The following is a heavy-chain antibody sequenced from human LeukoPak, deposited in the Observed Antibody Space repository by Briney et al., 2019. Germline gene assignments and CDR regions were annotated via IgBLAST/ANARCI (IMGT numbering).Heavy chain of an antibody. CDR1: GFTFSTYW. J-gene: IGHJ4*02. CDR3: ARATRPYFDY. CDR2: INRDGSST. V-gene: IGHV3-74*01. Sequence: GGSLRLSCAASGFTFSTYWMHWVRQAPGKGLVWASRINRDGSSTSYADSVKGRFTISRDNAKNTLYLQMNSLRAEDTAVYYCARATRPYFDYWGQGSLVTVSS. D-gene: IGHD1/OR15-1a*01.